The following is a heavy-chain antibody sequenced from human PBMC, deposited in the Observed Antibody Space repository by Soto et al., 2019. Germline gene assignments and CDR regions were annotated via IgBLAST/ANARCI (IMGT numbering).Heavy chain of an antibody. CDR2: ISSSSDYI. Sequence: EVQLVESGGGLVKPGGPLRLSCAASGFTFTSYTMNWVRQAPGKGLEWVSSISSSSDYIYYADSMKGRVTISRDNAKNSLFLDIKSLTGEDTAVYYCARARVYATGPLDFWGQGTLVTVSS. J-gene: IGHJ4*02. V-gene: IGHV3-21*02. CDR3: ARARVYATGPLDF. CDR1: GFTFTSYT. D-gene: IGHD6-13*01.